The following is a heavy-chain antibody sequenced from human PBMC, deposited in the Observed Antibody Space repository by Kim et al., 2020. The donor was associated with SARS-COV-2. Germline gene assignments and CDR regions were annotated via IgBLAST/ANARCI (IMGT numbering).Heavy chain of an antibody. CDR3: AKDKSGSYGYGGNDY. V-gene: IGHV3-30*18. CDR2: ISYDGSNK. CDR1: GFTFSSYG. Sequence: GGSLRLSCAASGFTFSSYGMHWVRQAPGKGLEWVAVISYDGSNKYYADSVKGRFTISRDNSKNMLYLQMNSLRAEDTAVYYCAKDKSGSYGYGGNDYWGQGTLVTVSS. J-gene: IGHJ4*02. D-gene: IGHD5-18*01.